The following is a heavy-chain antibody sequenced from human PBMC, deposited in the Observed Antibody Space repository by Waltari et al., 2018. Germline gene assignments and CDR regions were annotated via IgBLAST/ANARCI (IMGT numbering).Heavy chain of an antibody. Sequence: EVQLVESGGGLVKPGGSLRLSCAASGFTFSSYSMNWVRQAPGKGLEWVSPISRSSSYRYYTDSVKGRFTISRDNAKNSLYLQMNSLRAEDTAVYYCARDKPYYYMDVWGKGTTVTVSS. CDR2: ISRSSSYR. V-gene: IGHV3-21*01. CDR1: GFTFSSYS. CDR3: ARDKPYYYMDV. J-gene: IGHJ6*03.